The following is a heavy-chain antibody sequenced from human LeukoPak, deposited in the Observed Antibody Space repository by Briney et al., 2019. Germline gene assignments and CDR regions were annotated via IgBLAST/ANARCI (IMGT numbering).Heavy chain of an antibody. CDR3: ARDQGSSLGMDV. J-gene: IGHJ6*02. V-gene: IGHV4-59*02. D-gene: IGHD3-3*02. CDR1: GDSVTSYY. Sequence: PPETLSLTCTVSGDSVTSYYWSWIRQPPGKGLEWIGYIHNSGTTKDNPSLNSRVSMSVDTAKNQLSLKLTSVTAADTAVYYCARDQGSSLGMDVWGQGTTVTVSS. CDR2: IHNSGTT.